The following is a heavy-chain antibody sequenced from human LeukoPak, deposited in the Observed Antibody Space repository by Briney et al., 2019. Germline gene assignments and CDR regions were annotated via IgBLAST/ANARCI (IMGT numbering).Heavy chain of an antibody. CDR1: GFTFSSYS. J-gene: IGHJ4*02. Sequence: KPGGSLRLSCAASGFTFSSYSMNWVRQAPGKGLEWVSYISSSSYIYYADSVKGRFTISRDNAKNSLYLQMNSLRAEDTAVYYCARTPRHIVATTLFDYWGQGTLVTVSS. CDR3: ARTPRHIVATTLFDY. CDR2: ISSSSYI. V-gene: IGHV3-21*05. D-gene: IGHD5-12*01.